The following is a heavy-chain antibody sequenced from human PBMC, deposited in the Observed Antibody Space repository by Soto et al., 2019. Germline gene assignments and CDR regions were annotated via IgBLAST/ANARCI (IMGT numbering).Heavy chain of an antibody. CDR1: GFTFRIYE. V-gene: IGHV3-48*03. J-gene: IGHJ4*02. Sequence: ESGGGLVHPGGSLRLSCAASGFTFRIYEMNWVRQAPGKGLEWVSYISSSGSTIYYADSVKGRFTISRDNAKNSLYLQMNSLRAEDTAVYYCAGSSPWELLFDYWGQGTLVTVSS. D-gene: IGHD1-26*01. CDR2: ISSSGSTI. CDR3: AGSSPWELLFDY.